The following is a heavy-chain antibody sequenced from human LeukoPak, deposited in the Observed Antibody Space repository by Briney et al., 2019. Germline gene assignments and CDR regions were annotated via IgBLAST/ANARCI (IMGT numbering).Heavy chain of an antibody. CDR1: GFTVSSNY. Sequence: GGSLRLSCAASGFTVSSNYMSWVRQAPGKGLEWVSVIYSGGSTYYADSVKGRFTISRDNSKNTLYLQMNSLRAEDTAVYYCATGGYSGSYYDFDYWGQGALVTVSS. J-gene: IGHJ4*02. CDR3: ATGGYSGSYYDFDY. V-gene: IGHV3-53*01. CDR2: IYSGGST. D-gene: IGHD1-26*01.